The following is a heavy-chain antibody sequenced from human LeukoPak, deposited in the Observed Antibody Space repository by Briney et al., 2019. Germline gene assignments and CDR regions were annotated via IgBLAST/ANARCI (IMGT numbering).Heavy chain of an antibody. J-gene: IGHJ3*02. Sequence: GGSLRLSCAASGFTFSSYAMSWVRQAPGKGLEWVSAISGSGGSTYYADSVKGRFTISRDNSKNTLYLRMNSLRAEDTAVYYCADTYCSSTSCHRGAFDIWGQGTMVTVSS. D-gene: IGHD2-2*01. CDR3: ADTYCSSTSCHRGAFDI. CDR2: ISGSGGST. V-gene: IGHV3-23*01. CDR1: GFTFSSYA.